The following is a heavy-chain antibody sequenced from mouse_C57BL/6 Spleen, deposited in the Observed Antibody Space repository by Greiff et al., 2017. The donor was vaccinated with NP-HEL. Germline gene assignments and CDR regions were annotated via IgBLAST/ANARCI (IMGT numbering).Heavy chain of an antibody. Sequence: VQLKESGGDLVKPGGSLKLSCAASGFTFSSYGMSWVRQTPDKRLEWVATISSGGSYTYYPDSVKGRFTISRDNAKNTLYLQMSSLKSEDTAMYYCARLSTAAMDYWGQGTSVTVSS. CDR1: GFTFSSYG. V-gene: IGHV5-6*01. D-gene: IGHD2-1*01. J-gene: IGHJ4*01. CDR3: ARLSTAAMDY. CDR2: ISSGGSYT.